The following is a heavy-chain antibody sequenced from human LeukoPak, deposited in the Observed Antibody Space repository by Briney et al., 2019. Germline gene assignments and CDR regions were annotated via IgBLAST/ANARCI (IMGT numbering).Heavy chain of an antibody. CDR1: GYTFTSYY. V-gene: IGHV1-46*01. CDR3: AREGNPRAAGPGWFDP. Sequence: ASVKVSCKASGYTFTSYYMHWVRQAPGQGLEWMGIINPSGGSTSYAQEFQGRVTMTRDTSTSTVYMELSSLRSEDTAVYYCAREGNPRAAGPGWFDPWGQGTLVTVSS. J-gene: IGHJ5*02. D-gene: IGHD6-13*01. CDR2: INPSGGST.